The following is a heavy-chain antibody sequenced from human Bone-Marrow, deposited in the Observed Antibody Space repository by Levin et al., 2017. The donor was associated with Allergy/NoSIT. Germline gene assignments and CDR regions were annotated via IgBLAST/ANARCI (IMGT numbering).Heavy chain of an antibody. CDR2: IYPSDSET. Sequence: GESLKISCKTSGYIFTSAWIAWVRQVPGKGLEWMGIIYPSDSETTYSPSFRGQVTISADQSTNTAYLHLNRLKASDTAIYYCARHEGYLLRGRFFYFGMDVWGQGTSVTVSS. CDR3: ARHEGYLLRGRFFYFGMDV. V-gene: IGHV5-51*01. CDR1: GYIFTSAW. D-gene: IGHD1-26*01. J-gene: IGHJ6*02.